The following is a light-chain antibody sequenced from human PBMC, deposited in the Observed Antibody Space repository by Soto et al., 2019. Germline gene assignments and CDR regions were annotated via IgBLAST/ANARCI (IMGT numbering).Light chain of an antibody. Sequence: QSALTQPRSVSGSPGQSVTISCTGTSSDVGGYNYVSWYQHHPGKAPKLIIYEVTKRPSGVPDRFSGSKSGNTASLTVSGLQADDEADYYCNSYVGSNNYVFGTGTKVTVL. CDR1: SSDVGGYNY. V-gene: IGLV2-8*01. CDR3: NSYVGSNNYV. J-gene: IGLJ1*01. CDR2: EVT.